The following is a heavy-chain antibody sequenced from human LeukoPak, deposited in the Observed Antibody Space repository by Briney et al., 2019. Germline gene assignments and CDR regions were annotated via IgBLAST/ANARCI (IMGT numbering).Heavy chain of an antibody. Sequence: PGGSLRLSCAASGFTFSSYAMSWVRQSPGKGLEWVSAISGSGGNTYSADSVKGRCTIPRDNSKKTLFLHMNSLRAEDTAVYYCARGVSATSGYLELEYWGQGTLVTVST. CDR2: ISGSGGNT. D-gene: IGHD3-22*01. V-gene: IGHV3-23*01. J-gene: IGHJ4*02. CDR1: GFTFSSYA. CDR3: ARGVSATSGYLELEY.